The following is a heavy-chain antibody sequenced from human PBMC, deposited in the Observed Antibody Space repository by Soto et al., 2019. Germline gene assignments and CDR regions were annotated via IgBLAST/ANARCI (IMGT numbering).Heavy chain of an antibody. CDR1: GGTFSSYP. CDR2: IIPFFGTS. CDR3: ARVGHITNNGMAV. D-gene: IGHD1-26*01. V-gene: IGHV1-69*01. J-gene: IGHJ6*02. Sequence: QVQLVQSGAEVKKPGSSVKVSCEASGGTFSSYPINWVRQAPGQGLEWMGGIIPFFGTSNYAQKVQGRVTITADDSTSTAYMELRSLRSEDTAVYYGARVGHITNNGMAVWGQGTTVTVSS.